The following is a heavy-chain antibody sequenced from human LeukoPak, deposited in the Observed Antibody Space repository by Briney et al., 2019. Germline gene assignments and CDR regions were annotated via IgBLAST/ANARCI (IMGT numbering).Heavy chain of an antibody. V-gene: IGHV3-7*01. Sequence: GGSLRPSCAASGFIFSSYWMSWVRQAPGKGLEWVANIKEDGSEKDYVDSVKGRFTISRDNAKNSLYLQMNSLRAEDTAVYYCAREWGIYCSGGSCYSEGEYYFDYWGQGTLVTVSS. J-gene: IGHJ4*02. CDR3: AREWGIYCSGGSCYSEGEYYFDY. D-gene: IGHD2-15*01. CDR2: IKEDGSEK. CDR1: GFIFSSYW.